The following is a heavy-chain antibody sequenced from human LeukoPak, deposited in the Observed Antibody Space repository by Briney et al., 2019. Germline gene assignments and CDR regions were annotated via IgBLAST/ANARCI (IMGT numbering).Heavy chain of an antibody. D-gene: IGHD2-21*01. CDR3: ARDILSPPFDL. CDR1: GFTFSIYS. Sequence: GGSLRLSCAACGFTFSIYSMNWVRQAPGKGLEWVSSISSSSSYIYYADSVKGRFTISRDNAKNSLYLQMNSLRAEDTAVYYCARDILSPPFDLWGRGTLVTVSS. V-gene: IGHV3-21*01. CDR2: ISSSSSYI. J-gene: IGHJ2*01.